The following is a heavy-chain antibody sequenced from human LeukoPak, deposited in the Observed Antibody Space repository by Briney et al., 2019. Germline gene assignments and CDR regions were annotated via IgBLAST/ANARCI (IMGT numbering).Heavy chain of an antibody. Sequence: ASVKVSCKASGYTFTSYGISWVRQAPGQGLEWMGWISAYNGNTNYAQKFQGRVTMTRDTSISTAYMELSRLRSDDTAVYYCARDLYDFWSGTKPYFQHWGQGTLVTVSS. D-gene: IGHD3-3*01. CDR3: ARDLYDFWSGTKPYFQH. J-gene: IGHJ1*01. V-gene: IGHV1-18*01. CDR2: ISAYNGNT. CDR1: GYTFTSYG.